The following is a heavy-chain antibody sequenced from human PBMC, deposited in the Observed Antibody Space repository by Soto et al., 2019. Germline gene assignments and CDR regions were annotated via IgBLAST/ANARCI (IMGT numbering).Heavy chain of an antibody. CDR1: GYIFSTHW. D-gene: IGHD1-26*01. V-gene: IGHV5-51*01. CDR3: ARRDMGDAFDI. Sequence: GEALKVSCKGSGYIFSTHWIGWVRQMPGKGLEWMAIIYPGDSDTRYSPSFQGQVTVSADKSTSTAYLQWSSLKASETAMYYCARRDMGDAFDIWGQGTMVTVSS. CDR2: IYPGDSDT. J-gene: IGHJ3*02.